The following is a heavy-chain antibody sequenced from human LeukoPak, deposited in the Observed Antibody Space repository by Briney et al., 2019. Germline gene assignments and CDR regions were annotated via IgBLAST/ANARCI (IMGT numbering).Heavy chain of an antibody. CDR1: GFTFSSYS. V-gene: IGHV3-21*01. Sequence: GGSLRLSCAASGFTFSSYSMNWVRQAPGKGLEWVSSISSSSSYIYYADSVKGRFTISRDNAKNSLYLQMNSLRAEDTAVYYCARDRTDYYYYYMDVWGKGTTVTVSS. J-gene: IGHJ6*03. CDR3: ARDRTDYYYYYMDV. CDR2: ISSSSSYI.